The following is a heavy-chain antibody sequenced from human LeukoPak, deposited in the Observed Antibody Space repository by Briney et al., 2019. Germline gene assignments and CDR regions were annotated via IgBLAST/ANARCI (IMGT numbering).Heavy chain of an antibody. Sequence: SETLSLTCIVSGGSVSSYYWSWIRQPPGKGLEWIGEINHSGSTNYNPSLKSRVIISVDTSKNQCSLKLSSVTAADTAVYYCAVLFYAVDYWGQGTLVTVSS. J-gene: IGHJ4*02. D-gene: IGHD3-16*01. CDR1: GGSVSSYY. V-gene: IGHV4-34*01. CDR2: INHSGST. CDR3: AVLFYAVDY.